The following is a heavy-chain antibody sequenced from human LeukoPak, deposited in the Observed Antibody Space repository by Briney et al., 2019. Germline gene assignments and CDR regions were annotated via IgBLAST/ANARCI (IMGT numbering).Heavy chain of an antibody. V-gene: IGHV3-23*01. CDR1: GFTFSTYT. D-gene: IGHD2-15*01. CDR2: IGNNGGGI. J-gene: IGHJ4*02. CDR3: AKDCALGGYCSGGSCYHVN. Sequence: GGSLRLSCAASGFTFSTYTMYWVRHPPGKRLEWVSIIGNNGGGIHYADSVKGRFTISRDNSKNALYLQMNSLRVEDTAVYYCAKDCALGGYCSGGSCYHVNWGQGTLVTVSS.